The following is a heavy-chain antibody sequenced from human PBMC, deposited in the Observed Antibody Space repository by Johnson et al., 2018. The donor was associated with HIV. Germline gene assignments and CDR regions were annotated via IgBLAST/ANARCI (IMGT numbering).Heavy chain of an antibody. D-gene: IGHD3-22*01. Sequence: VQLVESGGGLVKPGGSLRLSCAASGFTFSDYYMSWIRQAPGKGLEYVSAISSNGGSTYYANSVKGRFSISRDNSKNTLYLQMGSLRAEDMAVYYCARHSDYDSRGYGFANAFDIWGQGTMVTVSS. V-gene: IGHV3-64*01. CDR2: ISSNGGST. CDR3: ARHSDYDSRGYGFANAFDI. CDR1: GFTFSDYY. J-gene: IGHJ3*02.